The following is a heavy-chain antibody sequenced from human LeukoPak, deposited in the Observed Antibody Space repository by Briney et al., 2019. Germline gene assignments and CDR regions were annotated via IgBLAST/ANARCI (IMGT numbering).Heavy chain of an antibody. CDR1: GFTFSSYE. J-gene: IGHJ4*02. CDR2: ISSSGSTI. Sequence: GGSLRLSCAASGFTFSSYEMNWVRQAPGKGLEWVSYISSSGSTIYYADSVKGRFTISRDNAKNSLYLQMNSLRAEDTAVYYCARGNVYGDYVDYWGQGTLVTASS. D-gene: IGHD4-17*01. V-gene: IGHV3-48*03. CDR3: ARGNVYGDYVDY.